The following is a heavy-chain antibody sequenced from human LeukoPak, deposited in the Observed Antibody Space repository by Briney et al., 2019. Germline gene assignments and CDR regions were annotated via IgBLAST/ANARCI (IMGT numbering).Heavy chain of an antibody. CDR2: ISGSGGST. J-gene: IGHJ5*02. V-gene: IGHV3-23*01. CDR3: AKSSTYYDILTGLNWFDP. Sequence: ETLSLTCTVSGDSISSGYYWGWVRQAPGKGLEWVSAISGSGGSTYYADSVKGRFTISRDNSKNTLYLQMNSLRAEDTAVYYCAKSSTYYDILTGLNWFDPWGQGTLVTVSS. CDR1: GDSISSGYY. D-gene: IGHD3-9*01.